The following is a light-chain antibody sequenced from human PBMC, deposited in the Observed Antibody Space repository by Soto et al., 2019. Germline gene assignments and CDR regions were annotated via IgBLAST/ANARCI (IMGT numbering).Light chain of an antibody. CDR1: QSINTY. J-gene: IGKJ1*01. Sequence: DLPMTQSPSSLSASVGDRVTITCRASQSINTYLHWYQQKSGKAPQLLIYAASSLQSGVPSKFSGSGSGTDFTLTISSLQPEDFATYYCQQSYSTPWTFGQGTKVEI. CDR2: AAS. V-gene: IGKV1-39*01. CDR3: QQSYSTPWT.